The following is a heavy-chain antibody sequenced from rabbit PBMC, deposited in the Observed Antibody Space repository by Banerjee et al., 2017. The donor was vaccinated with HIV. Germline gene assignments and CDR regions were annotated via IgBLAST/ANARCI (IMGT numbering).Heavy chain of an antibody. CDR1: GFDFSSYG. Sequence: LEESGGGLVKPEGSLTLTCKASGFDFSSYGVSWVRQAPGKGLEWIACINTNSGNAVYASWAKGRFTISKTSSTTVTLQMTSLTAADTATYFCARSAGYDNEGNAYFKLWGQGTLVTVS. J-gene: IGHJ4*01. CDR3: ARSAGYDNEGNAYFKL. D-gene: IGHD1-1*01. CDR2: INTNSGNA. V-gene: IGHV1S45*01.